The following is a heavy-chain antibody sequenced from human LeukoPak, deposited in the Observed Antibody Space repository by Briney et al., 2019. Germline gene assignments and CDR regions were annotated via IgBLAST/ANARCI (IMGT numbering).Heavy chain of an antibody. CDR1: GFIFSSYA. D-gene: IGHD3-3*01. CDR2: ISGSGGST. J-gene: IGHJ4*02. V-gene: IGHV3-23*01. CDR3: AQDVPRVLRFLEWLSSPGDY. Sequence: PGGSLRLSCAASGFIFSSYAMSWVRQAPGKGLEWVSAISGSGGSTYYADSVKGRFTISRDNSKNTLYLQMNSLRAEDTAVYYCAQDVPRVLRFLEWLSSPGDYWGQGTLVTVSS.